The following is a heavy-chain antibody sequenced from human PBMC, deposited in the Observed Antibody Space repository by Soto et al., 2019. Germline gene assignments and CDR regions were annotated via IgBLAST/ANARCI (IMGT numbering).Heavy chain of an antibody. D-gene: IGHD2-15*01. CDR3: PTRSPSWAFDI. CDR2: VSGSGSST. Sequence: GGSLRLCCAVSGFTFSNYAMSWVRQAPGKGLEWVSAVSGSGSSTYYADSVKGRFTISRDNSKNTLYLQMNSLRAEDTAVYYCPTRSPSWAFDIWGQGTMVT. J-gene: IGHJ3*02. CDR1: GFTFSNYA. V-gene: IGHV3-23*01.